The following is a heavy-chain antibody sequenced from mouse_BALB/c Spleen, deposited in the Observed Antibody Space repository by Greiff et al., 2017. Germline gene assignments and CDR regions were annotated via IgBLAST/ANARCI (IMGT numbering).Heavy chain of an antibody. D-gene: IGHD4-1*01. J-gene: IGHJ4*01. CDR3: ARSLWDGGY. Sequence: DVQLVESGGGLVQPGGSRKLSCAASGFTFSSFGMHWVRQAPEKGLEWVAYISSGSSTIYYADTVKGRFTISRDNPKNTLFLQMTSLRSEDTAMYYCARSLWDGGYWGQGTSVTVSS. CDR1: GFTFSSFG. V-gene: IGHV5-17*02. CDR2: ISSGSSTI.